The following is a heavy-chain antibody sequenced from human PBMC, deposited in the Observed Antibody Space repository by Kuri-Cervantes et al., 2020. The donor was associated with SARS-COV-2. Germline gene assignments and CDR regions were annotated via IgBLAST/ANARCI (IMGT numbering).Heavy chain of an antibody. CDR3: ARGPGSYHIWYYFDY. CDR2: IDPSVGTI. D-gene: IGHD1-26*01. CDR1: GYTLTSNY. Sequence: ASVKVSCKASGYTLTSNYMHWVRQAPGQGLEWMGVIDPSVGTINYAQKFQGRVTMTRETSTSTAYMELRSLRSDDTAVYYCARGPGSYHIWYYFDYWGQGTLVTVSS. J-gene: IGHJ4*02. V-gene: IGHV1-46*01.